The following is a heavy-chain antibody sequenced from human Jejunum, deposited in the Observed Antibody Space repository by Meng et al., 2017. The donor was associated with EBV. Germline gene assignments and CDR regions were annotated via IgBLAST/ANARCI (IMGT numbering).Heavy chain of an antibody. CDR1: GGSFSDYY. J-gene: IGHJ5*02. V-gene: IGHV4-34*01. CDR3: ARLGGYASGTYYPIDP. CDR2: INHGGGA. D-gene: IGHD3-10*01. Sequence: LQQWGAGLLQPSDTLSLTCAVYGGSFSDYYWTWIRQPPGKGLEWIGEINHGGGAIYNPSLKSRVTISVDTSKNQFSLKLSSVTAADTAVYYCARLGGYASGTYYPIDPWGQGTLVTVSS.